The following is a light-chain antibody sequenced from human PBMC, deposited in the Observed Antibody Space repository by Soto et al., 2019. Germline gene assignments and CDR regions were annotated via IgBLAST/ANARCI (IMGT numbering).Light chain of an antibody. V-gene: IGKV1-5*03. CDR1: QSISIW. CDR3: QHYNTYPWT. CDR2: KAS. J-gene: IGKJ1*01. Sequence: DIQMTQSPAILSASVGDRVTITFLASQSISIWLAWYQQKPGKAANLLIHKASHLESGVPSRFSGSGSGTEFTLTISSLQPGDFATYYCQHYNTYPWTFGQGTKVDIK.